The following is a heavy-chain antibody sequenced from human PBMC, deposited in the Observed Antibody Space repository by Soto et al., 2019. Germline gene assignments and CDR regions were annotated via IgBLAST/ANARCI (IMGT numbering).Heavy chain of an antibody. Sequence: GESLKISCKGSGYSFTSNWISWVRQMPGKGLEWMGRIDPSDSYTNYSPSFQGHVTISVDKSISTASLKLSSVTAADTAVYYCARAVRGVIIVYYYYGMDVWGQGTTVTVSS. CDR2: IDPSDSYT. J-gene: IGHJ6*02. CDR1: GYSFTSNW. CDR3: ARAVRGVIIVYYYYGMDV. D-gene: IGHD3-10*01. V-gene: IGHV5-10-1*01.